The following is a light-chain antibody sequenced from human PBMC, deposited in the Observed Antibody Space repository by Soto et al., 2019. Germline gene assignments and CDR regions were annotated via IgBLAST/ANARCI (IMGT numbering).Light chain of an antibody. J-gene: IGKJ4*01. Sequence: ETVMTQSPATLSVSPGEGATLSCRASQSVSSNLVWYQHRPGQAPRLLIYGASTRATDIPARFSGSGSGTEFTITISSLQSEDYAVYYCQKYNNLPRTFGGGNKVEIK. CDR1: QSVSSN. CDR3: QKYNNLPRT. CDR2: GAS. V-gene: IGKV3-15*01.